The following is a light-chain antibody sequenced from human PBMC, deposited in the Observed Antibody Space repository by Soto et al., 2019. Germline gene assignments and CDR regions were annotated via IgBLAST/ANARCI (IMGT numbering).Light chain of an antibody. CDR2: EVS. Sequence: SVLTQPASVSGSPGQSITISCTGTSSDVGSYNLVSWYQQHPGKAPKLMIHEVSKRPSGVSNRFSGSKSGNTASLTISGLQAEDEADYYCCSYAGSSTLVFGGGTKLTVL. J-gene: IGLJ2*01. CDR1: SSDVGSYNL. CDR3: CSYAGSSTLV. V-gene: IGLV2-23*02.